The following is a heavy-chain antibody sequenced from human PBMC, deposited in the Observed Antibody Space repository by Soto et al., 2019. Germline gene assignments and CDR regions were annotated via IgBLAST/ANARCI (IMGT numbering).Heavy chain of an antibody. V-gene: IGHV4-30-4*01. CDR2: IYYSGST. CDR3: ARGQLLYGWFDP. Sequence: SETLSLTCTVSGGSISSGDYYWSWIRQPPGKGLEWIGYIYYSGSTYYNPSLKSRVTISVDTSKNQFSLKLGSVTAADTAVYYCARGQLLYGWFDPWGQGTLVTVSS. J-gene: IGHJ5*02. D-gene: IGHD2-2*02. CDR1: GGSISSGDYY.